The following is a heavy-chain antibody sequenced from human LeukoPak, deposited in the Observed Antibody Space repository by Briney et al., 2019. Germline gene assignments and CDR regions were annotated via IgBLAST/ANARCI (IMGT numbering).Heavy chain of an antibody. D-gene: IGHD3-10*01. V-gene: IGHV3-48*01. CDR2: ISSSSSTI. CDR3: ARRLPWFGESYYYYYMDV. J-gene: IGHJ6*03. Sequence: PGGSLRLSCAASGFTFSSYSMNWVRQAPGKGLEWISYISSSSSTIYYADSVKGRFTISRDNAKNSLYLQMNSLRAEDAAVYYCARRLPWFGESYYYYYMDVWGKGTTVTVSS. CDR1: GFTFSSYS.